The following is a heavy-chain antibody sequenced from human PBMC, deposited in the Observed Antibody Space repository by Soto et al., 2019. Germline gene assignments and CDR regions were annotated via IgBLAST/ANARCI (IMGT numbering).Heavy chain of an antibody. CDR3: AKVVRADTTSSNFYYYSGMDV. J-gene: IGHJ6*02. Sequence: PGGSLRLSCAASGFSFSTYGMHWVRQAPGKGLEWMAVISNDGSIKYYADSVKGRFTISRDNSKDTLFLQMNSLRGEDTAVYYCAKVVRADTTSSNFYYYSGMDVWGQGTTVTV. D-gene: IGHD6-6*01. V-gene: IGHV3-30*18. CDR2: ISNDGSIK. CDR1: GFSFSTYG.